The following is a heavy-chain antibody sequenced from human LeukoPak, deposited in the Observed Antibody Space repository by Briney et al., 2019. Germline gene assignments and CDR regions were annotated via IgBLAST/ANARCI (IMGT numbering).Heavy chain of an antibody. CDR3: ARGPYCSSTSCYSNYYFDY. V-gene: IGHV1-69*05. D-gene: IGHD2-2*01. Sequence: SVKVSCKASGGTFSSYAISWVRQAPGQGLEWMGGIIPIFGTANYAQKFQGRVTITTDESTSTACMELSSLRSEDTAVYYCARGPYCSSTSCYSNYYFDYWAQRTLVTVST. CDR1: GGTFSSYA. J-gene: IGHJ4*02. CDR2: IIPIFGTA.